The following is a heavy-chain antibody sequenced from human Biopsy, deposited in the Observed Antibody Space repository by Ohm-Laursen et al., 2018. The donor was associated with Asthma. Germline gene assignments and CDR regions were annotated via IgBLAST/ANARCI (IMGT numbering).Heavy chain of an antibody. V-gene: IGHV4-34*01. J-gene: IGHJ5*02. CDR1: GGYLTGHY. Sequence: PSQTLSLTCTVYGGYLTGHYWNWIRQPPGKGLEWIGEIDQSGYTNYNPSLKSRVTISADTSKNQFHLNLSSVTAADMAVYFCARAAITGIRGWFDPWGQGTQVTVSS. CDR3: ARAAITGIRGWFDP. CDR2: IDQSGYT. D-gene: IGHD1-20*01.